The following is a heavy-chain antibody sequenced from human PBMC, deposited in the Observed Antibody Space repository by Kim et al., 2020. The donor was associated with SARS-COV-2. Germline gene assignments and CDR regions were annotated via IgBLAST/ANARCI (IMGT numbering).Heavy chain of an antibody. D-gene: IGHD3-3*01. CDR3: ARVIDFWSGGYDY. Sequence: SETLSLTCTVSGGSISSGDYYWSWIRQPPGKGLEWIGYIYYSGSTYYNPSLKSRVTISVDTSKNQFSLKLSSVTAADTAVYYCARVIDFWSGGYDYWGQGTLVTVSS. CDR1: GGSISSGDYY. V-gene: IGHV4-30-4*01. CDR2: IYYSGST. J-gene: IGHJ4*02.